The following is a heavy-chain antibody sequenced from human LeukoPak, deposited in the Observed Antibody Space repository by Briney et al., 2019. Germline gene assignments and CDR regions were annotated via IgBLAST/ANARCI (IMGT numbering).Heavy chain of an antibody. D-gene: IGHD1-1*01. CDR3: ARVSLVQGGDY. J-gene: IGHJ4*02. V-gene: IGHV1-46*01. CDR1: GYTFTSYY. Sequence: GASVKVSCKASGYTFTSYYMHWVRQAPGQGLEWMGIINPSGGSTSYAQKFQGRATMTRDMSTSTVYMELSSLRSEDTAVYYCARVSLVQGGDYWGQGTLVTVSS. CDR2: INPSGGST.